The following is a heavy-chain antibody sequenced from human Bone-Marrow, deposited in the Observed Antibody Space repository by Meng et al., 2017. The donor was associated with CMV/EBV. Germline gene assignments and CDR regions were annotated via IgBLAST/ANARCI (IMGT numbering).Heavy chain of an antibody. D-gene: IGHD3-9*01. CDR2: ISSSSSYI. CDR3: ARDRGDVLRYFDWLPYPNDY. Sequence: GGSLRLSCAASGFTFSSYSMNWVRQAPGKGLEWVSSISSSSSYIYYADSVKGRFTISRDNAKNSLYLQMNSLRAEDTAVYYCARDRGDVLRYFDWLPYPNDYWGQGTLVTVSS. CDR1: GFTFSSYS. V-gene: IGHV3-21*01. J-gene: IGHJ4*02.